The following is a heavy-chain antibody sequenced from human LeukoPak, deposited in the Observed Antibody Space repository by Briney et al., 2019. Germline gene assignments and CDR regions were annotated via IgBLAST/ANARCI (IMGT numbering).Heavy chain of an antibody. D-gene: IGHD2-2*02. CDR2: ISGSGGST. CDR3: AKGPNCSTTSCYTVGLIDY. CDR1: GFTFSSYA. Sequence: GGSLRLSCTASGFTFSSYAMTWVRQAPGKGLEWVSAISGSGGSTYYADSVKGRFTISRDNSTNTLYLQMNSLRAEDTAVYYCAKGPNCSTTSCYTVGLIDYWGQGTLVTVSS. J-gene: IGHJ4*02. V-gene: IGHV3-23*01.